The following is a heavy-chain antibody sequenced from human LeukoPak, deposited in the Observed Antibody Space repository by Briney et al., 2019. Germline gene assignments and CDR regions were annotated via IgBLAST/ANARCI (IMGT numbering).Heavy chain of an antibody. Sequence: TSETLCLTCTVSGGSISSYYWSWIRQPPGKGLEWIGYIYYSGSTNYNPSLKSRVTISVDTSKNQLSLKLSSVTAADTAVYYCARQAPSGNRPRFIDYWGQGTLVTVSS. CDR2: IYYSGST. J-gene: IGHJ4*02. CDR3: ARQAPSGNRPRFIDY. D-gene: IGHD3-10*01. V-gene: IGHV4-59*08. CDR1: GGSISSYY.